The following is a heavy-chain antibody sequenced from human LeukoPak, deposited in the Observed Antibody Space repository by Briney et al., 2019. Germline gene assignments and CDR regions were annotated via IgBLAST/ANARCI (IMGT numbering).Heavy chain of an antibody. D-gene: IGHD1-14*01. Sequence: SETLSLTCTVSGGSISSYYWTWIRQPPGKGLEWIGHIYYSGSTNYNPSLKSRVTISVDTSRNQFSLKLSSVTAADTAAYYCARLTEDYYFDYWGQGTLVTVSS. CDR2: IYYSGST. CDR3: ARLTEDYYFDY. V-gene: IGHV4-59*01. J-gene: IGHJ4*02. CDR1: GGSISSYY.